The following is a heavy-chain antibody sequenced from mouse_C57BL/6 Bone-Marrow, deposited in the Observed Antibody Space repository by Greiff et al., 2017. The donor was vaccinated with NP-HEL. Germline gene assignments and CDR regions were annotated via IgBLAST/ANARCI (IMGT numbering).Heavy chain of an antibody. CDR3: TRAPNWDDV. J-gene: IGHJ1*03. CDR2: IRNKANNHAT. D-gene: IGHD4-1*02. CDR1: GFTFSDAW. V-gene: IGHV6-6*01. Sequence: EVQLQESGGGLVQPGGSMKLSCAASGFTFSDAWMDWVRQSPEKGLEWVAEIRNKANNHATYYDESVKGRVTISRAESKMSIYLQMNSLRAEDTGIYYYTRAPNWDDVWGTGTTVTVSS.